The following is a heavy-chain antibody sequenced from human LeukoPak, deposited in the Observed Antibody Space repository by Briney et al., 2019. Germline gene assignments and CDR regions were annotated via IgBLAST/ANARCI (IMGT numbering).Heavy chain of an antibody. V-gene: IGHV3-30*02. CDR2: IQYDGSNE. D-gene: IGHD6-13*01. Sequence: GGSLRLSCAASGFTFSSYGMHWVRQAPGKGLEWVAYIQYDGSNEQYADSVKGRFSISRDSSKNILYLQMNSLRAEDTAVYYCAKDRPTVYSSSWLHFLDSWGQGTLVTVSS. CDR1: GFTFSSYG. CDR3: AKDRPTVYSSSWLHFLDS. J-gene: IGHJ4*02.